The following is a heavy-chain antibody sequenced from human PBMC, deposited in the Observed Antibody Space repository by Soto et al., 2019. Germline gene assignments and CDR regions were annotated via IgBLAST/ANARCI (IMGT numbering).Heavy chain of an antibody. V-gene: IGHV1-18*01. CDR2: ISAYNGNT. J-gene: IGHJ3*02. Sequence: DSVKVSCKASGYTFTSYGISWVRQAPGQGLEWIGWISAYNGNTNYAQKLQGRVTMTTDTSTSTAYMELRSLRSDDTAVYYCARDLYSSGFDAFDIWGQGTMVTVSS. CDR3: ARDLYSSGFDAFDI. CDR1: GYTFTSYG. D-gene: IGHD6-19*01.